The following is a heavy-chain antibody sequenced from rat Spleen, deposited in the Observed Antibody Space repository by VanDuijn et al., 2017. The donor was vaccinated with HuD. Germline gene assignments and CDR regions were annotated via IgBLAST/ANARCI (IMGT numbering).Heavy chain of an antibody. D-gene: IGHD5-1*01. CDR3: AREGKLGVRGYYFDY. CDR1: GFSLTDYS. J-gene: IGHJ2*01. CDR2: MGSGGST. V-gene: IGHV2S63*01. Sequence: EVQLKESGPGLVQPSQTLSLTCTVSGFSLTDYSVHWFRQPPRKGLEWMGVMGSGGSTAYNSALRSRPSISRDTSKSQVFLKMNSLQTEDTATYYCAREGKLGVRGYYFDYWGQGVMVTVSS.